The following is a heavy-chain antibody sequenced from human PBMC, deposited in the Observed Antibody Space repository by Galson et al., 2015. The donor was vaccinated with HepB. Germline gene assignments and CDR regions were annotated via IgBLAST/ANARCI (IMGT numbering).Heavy chain of an antibody. CDR2: ISYDGSNK. D-gene: IGHD2-15*01. V-gene: IGHV3-30*18. CDR1: GFTFSSYG. J-gene: IGHJ4*02. Sequence: SLRLSCAASGFTFSSYGMHWVRQAPGKGLEWVAVISYDGSNKYYADSVKGRFTISRDNSKNTLYLQMNSLRAEDTAVYYCAKGRLVIANDYWGQGTLVTVSS. CDR3: AKGRLVIANDY.